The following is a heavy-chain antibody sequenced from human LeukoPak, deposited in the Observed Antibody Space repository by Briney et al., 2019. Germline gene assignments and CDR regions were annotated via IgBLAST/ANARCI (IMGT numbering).Heavy chain of an antibody. CDR2: VNSDGTGT. CDR1: GFTFSNYN. CDR3: IRTLIVATSPYMDV. J-gene: IGHJ6*03. V-gene: IGHV3-74*01. D-gene: IGHD5-12*01. Sequence: GGSLRLSCAASGFTFSNYNMNWVRQAPGKGLVWVSRVNSDGTGTTYADSVEGRFTISRDNAKNTVYLQMNSLRAEDTAIYYCIRTLIVATSPYMDVWGKGTTVTVSS.